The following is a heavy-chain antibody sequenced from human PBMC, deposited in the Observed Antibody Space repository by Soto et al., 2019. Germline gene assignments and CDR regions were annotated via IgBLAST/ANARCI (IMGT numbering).Heavy chain of an antibody. J-gene: IGHJ4*02. CDR3: AKNKDSAAGRGYFYY. CDR1: GFTFDDYA. Sequence: EVPLVESGGGLVQPGRSLRLSCAATGFTFDDYAMHWVRQAPGKGLEWVAGLSWNSGGIGYAASVKGRFTISRDNAKNSLYLQMNSLATEDTALYYCAKNKDSAAGRGYFYYWGQGILVTVSS. CDR2: LSWNSGGI. V-gene: IGHV3-9*01. D-gene: IGHD6-13*01.